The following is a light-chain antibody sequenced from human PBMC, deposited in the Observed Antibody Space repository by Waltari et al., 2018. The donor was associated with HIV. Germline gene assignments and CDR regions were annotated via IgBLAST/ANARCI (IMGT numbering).Light chain of an antibody. CDR1: ILAKHS. CDR2: EDS. V-gene: IGLV3-27*01. CDR3: YSAGDHDVV. Sequence: SYELTQPSSVSVSPGQTARITCSGDILAKHSGRWFQQKPGQAPVVVIYEDSERPSGIPERFSGSSSGTTVTLTITGAQVEDDADYYCYSAGDHDVVFGGGTKLTVL. J-gene: IGLJ2*01.